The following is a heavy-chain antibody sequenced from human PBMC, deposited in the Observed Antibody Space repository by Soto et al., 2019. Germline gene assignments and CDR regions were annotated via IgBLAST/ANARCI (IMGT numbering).Heavy chain of an antibody. D-gene: IGHD3-22*01. CDR2: IQYSGDT. CDR1: GGSVGSCAYY. J-gene: IGHJ3*01. V-gene: IGHV4-61*08. Sequence: ASETLSLTCIVSGGSVGSCAYYWSWIRQPPGNALEWIGYIQYSGDTNYNSSLKSRVTISVDMSRNRFSLKLTSVTAADTAFYYCARHDYSDRAFDRWGQGTMVTVSS. CDR3: ARHDYSDRAFDR.